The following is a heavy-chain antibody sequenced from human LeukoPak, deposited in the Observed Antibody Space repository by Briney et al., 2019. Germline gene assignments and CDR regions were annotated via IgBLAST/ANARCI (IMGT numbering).Heavy chain of an antibody. J-gene: IGHJ6*03. D-gene: IGHD3-16*01. V-gene: IGHV4-61*05. CDR2: IFHSGTT. CDR3: ARGGYYYLDV. Sequence: SETLSLTCTVSGGSISSSSYYWGWIRQPPGKGLEWIAYIFHSGTTKYNPSLKSRVAISLDTPKSQFSLKLHSVTAADTAVYYCARGGYYYLDVWGGGTTVTVSS. CDR1: GGSISSSSYY.